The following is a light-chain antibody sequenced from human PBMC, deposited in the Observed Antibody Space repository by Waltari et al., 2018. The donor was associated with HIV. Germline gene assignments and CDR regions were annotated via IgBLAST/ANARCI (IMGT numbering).Light chain of an antibody. V-gene: IGLV2-11*01. Sequence: QPALTPPRSVSGSPGPSVTLSRTRTSSDVRGYNLPSWYQQHPGKAPKLMIYDVSKRPSGVPDRFSGSKSGNTASLTISGLQTEDEADYSCCSYAGSYTYVFGTGTKVTVL. J-gene: IGLJ1*01. CDR2: DVS. CDR1: SSDVRGYNL. CDR3: CSYAGSYTYV.